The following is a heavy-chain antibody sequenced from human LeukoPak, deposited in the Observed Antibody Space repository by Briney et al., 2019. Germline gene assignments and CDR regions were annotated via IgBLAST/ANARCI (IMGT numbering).Heavy chain of an antibody. CDR3: ARRGFGDGYNV. CDR2: INHSGST. J-gene: IGHJ4*02. D-gene: IGHD5-24*01. V-gene: IGHV4-34*01. CDR1: GGSFSGYY. Sequence: PWETLPLTCAVYGGSFSGYYWSWIRQPPGKGLEWIGEINHSGSTNYNPSLKSRVTISVDTSKNQFSLKLSSVTAADTAVYYCARRGFGDGYNVWGQGTLVTVSS.